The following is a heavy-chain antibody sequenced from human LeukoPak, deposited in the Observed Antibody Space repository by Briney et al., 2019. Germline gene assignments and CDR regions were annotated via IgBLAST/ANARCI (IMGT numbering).Heavy chain of an antibody. CDR3: ARGIYIAAAGDGYYYYYMDV. Sequence: SETLSLTCTVSGGSISSYYWSWIRQPAGKGLEWIGRIYTSGSTNYNPSLKSRVTMSVDTSKNQFSLKLSSVTAADTAVYYCARGIYIAAAGDGYYYYYMDVWGKGTTVTVSS. V-gene: IGHV4-4*07. CDR1: GGSISSYY. J-gene: IGHJ6*03. D-gene: IGHD6-13*01. CDR2: IYTSGST.